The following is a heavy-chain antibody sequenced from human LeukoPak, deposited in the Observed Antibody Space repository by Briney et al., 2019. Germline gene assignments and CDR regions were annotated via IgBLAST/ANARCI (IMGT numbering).Heavy chain of an antibody. D-gene: IGHD6-13*01. V-gene: IGHV4-59*12. CDR2: IYYSGST. J-gene: IGHJ4*02. CDR1: GGSISSYY. Sequence: SETLSLTCTVSGGSISSYYWSWIRQPPGKGLEWIGSIYYSGSTYYNPSLKSRVTISVDTSKNQFSLKLSSVTAADTAVYYCASIDSSSWYTKYFDYWGQGTLVTVSS. CDR3: ASIDSSSWYTKYFDY.